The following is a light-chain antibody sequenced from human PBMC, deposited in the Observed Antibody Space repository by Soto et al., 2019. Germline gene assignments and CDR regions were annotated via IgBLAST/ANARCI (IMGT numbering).Light chain of an antibody. CDR2: QDV. J-gene: IGLJ2*01. CDR3: QAWDSYTV. CDR1: KLGDKY. V-gene: IGLV3-1*01. Sequence: SYELTQPPSVSVSPGQTASIPCSGDKLGDKYACWYQQKPGQSPVLVIYQDVQRPSGIPERFSGSNSGNTATLTISGTQAMDEADYCCQAWDSYTVFGGGTKVTVL.